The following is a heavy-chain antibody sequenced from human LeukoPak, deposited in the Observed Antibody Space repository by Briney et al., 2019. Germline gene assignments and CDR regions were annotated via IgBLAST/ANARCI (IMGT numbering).Heavy chain of an antibody. D-gene: IGHD4-17*01. CDR1: GGSISSGGYS. J-gene: IGHJ4*02. CDR3: ARGTKVTKRYYFDY. CDR2: IYHSGST. Sequence: PSQTLSLTCAVSGGSISSGGYSWSWIRQPPGKGLEWIGYIYHSGSTYYNPSLKSRVTISVDRSKNQFSLKLSSVTAADTAVYYCARGTKVTKRYYFDYWGQGTLVTVSS. V-gene: IGHV4-30-2*01.